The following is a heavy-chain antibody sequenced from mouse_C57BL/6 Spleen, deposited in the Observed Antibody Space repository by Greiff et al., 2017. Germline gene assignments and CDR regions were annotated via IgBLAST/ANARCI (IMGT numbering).Heavy chain of an antibody. CDR1: GYTFTSYW. D-gene: IGHD1-1*01. J-gene: IGHJ1*03. CDR2: IDPSDSET. Sequence: QVQLQQPGAELVRPGSSVKLSCKASGYTFTSYWMHWVKQRPIQGLEWIGNIDPSDSETHYNQKFKDKATLTVDKSSSTAYMQLSSLTSEDSAVYYCARSTTVVARPYFDVWGTGTTVTVSS. V-gene: IGHV1-52*01. CDR3: ARSTTVVARPYFDV.